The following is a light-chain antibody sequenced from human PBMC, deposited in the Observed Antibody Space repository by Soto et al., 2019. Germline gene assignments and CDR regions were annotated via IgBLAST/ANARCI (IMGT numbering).Light chain of an antibody. V-gene: IGKV3-20*01. J-gene: IGKJ1*01. Sequence: EIVLTQSPGTLSLSPGERATLSCRASQSVSSSYLAWYQQKPGQAPRLLIYGTSSRATAIPDRFSGSGSGTDFILTISILEPEDFAVYYCQQYGSSTWTFGQGTKVEIK. CDR3: QQYGSSTWT. CDR1: QSVSSSY. CDR2: GTS.